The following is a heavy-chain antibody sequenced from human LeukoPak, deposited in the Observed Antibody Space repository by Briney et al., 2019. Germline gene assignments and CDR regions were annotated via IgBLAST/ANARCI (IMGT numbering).Heavy chain of an antibody. D-gene: IGHD2/OR15-2a*01. Sequence: SETLSLTCTVSGGSISSYYWSWIRQPPGKGLEWIGYIYYSGSTSYNPSLKSRVTISVDTSKNQFSLKLSSVTAADTAVYYCARALFLPGKFDYWGQGTLVTVSS. J-gene: IGHJ4*02. V-gene: IGHV4-59*01. CDR1: GGSISSYY. CDR2: IYYSGST. CDR3: ARALFLPGKFDY.